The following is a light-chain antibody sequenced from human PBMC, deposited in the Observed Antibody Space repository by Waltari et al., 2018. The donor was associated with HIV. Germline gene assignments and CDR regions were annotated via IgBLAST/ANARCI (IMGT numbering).Light chain of an antibody. Sequence: DIQMTQSPSSLSASVGDRVTITCRASQSIGSNLIWYQQKPGKAPKLLIYDVFRLQSGVPSRFSGSGSGTDFTLTISSLQREDFATYHCQQTYSTPRTFGQGTRVEIK. V-gene: IGKV1-39*01. CDR1: QSIGSN. CDR3: QQTYSTPRT. J-gene: IGKJ1*01. CDR2: DVF.